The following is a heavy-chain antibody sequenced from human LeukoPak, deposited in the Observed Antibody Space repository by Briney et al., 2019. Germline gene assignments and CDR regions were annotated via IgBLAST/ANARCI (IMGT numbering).Heavy chain of an antibody. V-gene: IGHV4-4*07. D-gene: IGHD3-22*01. CDR2: IYTSGGT. CDR1: GGSISSYY. J-gene: IGHJ5*02. CDR3: ARGIRSYYYDSSGYYNWFDP. Sequence: PSETLSLTCTVSGGSISSYYWSWIRQPAGKGLEWIGRIYTSGGTNYNPSLKSRVTMSIDTSKNQFSLKLSSVNAADTAVYYCARGIRSYYYDSSGYYNWFDPWGQGTLVTVSS.